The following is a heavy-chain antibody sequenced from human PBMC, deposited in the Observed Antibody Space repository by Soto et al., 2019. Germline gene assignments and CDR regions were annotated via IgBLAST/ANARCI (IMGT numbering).Heavy chain of an antibody. CDR3: ANQRSREGYNFIEY. CDR2: MFHSGST. J-gene: IGHJ4*02. CDR1: GYSISSGFY. D-gene: IGHD5-12*01. Sequence: PSETQSITWAVSGYSISSGFYWGWIRQPPGKGLEWIGIMFHSGSTYYNPSLRSRVTISVDTSKDQVSLKLTSVTVADTAVYFCANQRSREGYNFIEYWGQGIQVTV. V-gene: IGHV4-38-2*01.